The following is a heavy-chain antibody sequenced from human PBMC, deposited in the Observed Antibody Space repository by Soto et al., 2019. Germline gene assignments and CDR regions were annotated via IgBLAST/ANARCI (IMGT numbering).Heavy chain of an antibody. D-gene: IGHD3-16*02. V-gene: IGHV4-59*01. CDR3: GTGRLGIVNY. CDR1: GASINSNY. Sequence: PXXTLSLTCSVSGASINSNYWSWIRQPPGKGLEWTXDVYYXGSPNSHPYPXXRLTVSVXXSLKHFSLYLDSVTAAHPALYFCGTGRLGIVNYWGHGALVTVPS. CDR2: VYYXGSP. J-gene: IGHJ4*01.